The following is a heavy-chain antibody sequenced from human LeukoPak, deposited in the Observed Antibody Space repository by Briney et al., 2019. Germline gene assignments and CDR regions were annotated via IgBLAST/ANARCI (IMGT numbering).Heavy chain of an antibody. J-gene: IGHJ5*02. V-gene: IGHV1-8*01. Sequence: ASVKVSCKASGYTFTSYDINWVRQATGQGLEWMGWMNPNSGNTGYAQKFQGRVTMTRNTSISTAYMELSSLRSDDTAVYYCARGGIVVVVAAISSPFDPWGQGTLVTVSS. CDR1: GYTFTSYD. D-gene: IGHD2-15*01. CDR3: ARGGIVVVVAAISSPFDP. CDR2: MNPNSGNT.